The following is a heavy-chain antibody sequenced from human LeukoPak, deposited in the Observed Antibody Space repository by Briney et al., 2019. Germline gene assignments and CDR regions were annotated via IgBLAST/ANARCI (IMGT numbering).Heavy chain of an antibody. V-gene: IGHV3-7*01. J-gene: IGHJ1*01. CDR1: GFTLSGYW. CDR3: ARESTAGYNSSWYGFRN. Sequence: GGSLRLSCAASGFTLSGYWMSWVRQAPGKGLEWVANINQVGSEKYYVDFVKGRFTISRDNAKNSLFLQMGSLRVEDTAVYYCARESTAGYNSSWYGFRNWGQGTLVSVSS. CDR2: INQVGSEK. D-gene: IGHD6-13*01.